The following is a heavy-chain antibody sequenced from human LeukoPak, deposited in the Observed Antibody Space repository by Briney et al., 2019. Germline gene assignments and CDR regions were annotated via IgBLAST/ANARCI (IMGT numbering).Heavy chain of an antibody. Sequence: GGSLRLSCAASGFTFSSYSMNWVRQAPGKGLEWVSSISSSSYIYYADSVKGRFTISRDNAKNSLYLQMNSLRAEDTAVYYCARDVSGTGDAFDIWGQGTMVTVSS. V-gene: IGHV3-21*01. CDR2: ISSSSYI. CDR3: ARDVSGTGDAFDI. CDR1: GFTFSSYS. J-gene: IGHJ3*02. D-gene: IGHD1-1*01.